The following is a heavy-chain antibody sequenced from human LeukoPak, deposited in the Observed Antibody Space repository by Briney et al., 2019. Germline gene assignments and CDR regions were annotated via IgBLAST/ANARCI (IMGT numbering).Heavy chain of an antibody. V-gene: IGHV3-21*01. CDR3: ARATYFYASGSADY. J-gene: IGHJ4*02. Sequence: GGSLRLSCAASGVTFSSYSMNWVRQAPGKGLEWVSSISSSSRYIYYADSVKGRFTISRDNAKNSLYLQTNSLRAEDTAVYYCARATYFYASGSADYWGQGTLVTVSS. CDR2: ISSSSRYI. CDR1: GVTFSSYS. D-gene: IGHD3-10*01.